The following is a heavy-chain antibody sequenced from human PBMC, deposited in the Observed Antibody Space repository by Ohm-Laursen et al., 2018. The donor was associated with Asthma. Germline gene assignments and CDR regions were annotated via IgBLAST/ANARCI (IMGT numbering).Heavy chain of an antibody. Sequence: SLRLSCAASGFTFSSYAMHWVRQAPGKGLEWVAVISYDGINKYYADSVKGRFTISRDNSKNTLYLQMSSLRAEDTAVYYCARDQSYGNFWSGFDYWGQGTLVTVSS. V-gene: IGHV3-30-3*01. CDR1: GFTFSSYA. J-gene: IGHJ4*02. D-gene: IGHD3-3*01. CDR3: ARDQSYGNFWSGFDY. CDR2: ISYDGINK.